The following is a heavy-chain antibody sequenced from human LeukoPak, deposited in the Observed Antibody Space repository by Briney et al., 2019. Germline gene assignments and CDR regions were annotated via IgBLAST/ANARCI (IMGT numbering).Heavy chain of an antibody. CDR1: GYTFTGYY. J-gene: IGHJ5*02. CDR2: INPNSGGT. CDR3: ARDHFLSYSSSSPGWFDP. Sequence: ASVKVSCKASGYTFTGYYMHWVRQAPGQGLEWMGWINPNSGGTNYAQKFQGRVTMTRDTSISTAYMELSRLRSDDTAVYYCARDHFLSYSSSSPGWFDPWGQGTLVTVSS. V-gene: IGHV1-2*02. D-gene: IGHD6-6*01.